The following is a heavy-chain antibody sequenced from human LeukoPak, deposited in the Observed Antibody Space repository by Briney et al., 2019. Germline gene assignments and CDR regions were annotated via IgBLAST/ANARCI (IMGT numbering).Heavy chain of an antibody. V-gene: IGHV4-39*07. D-gene: IGHD3-10*01. CDR2: ISYSGTT. CDR3: ARGRRRYYGSGSSDY. CDR1: GGSINSRPYY. J-gene: IGHJ4*02. Sequence: KPSETLSLTCTVSGGSINSRPYYWGWVRQPPGKGLEWIGTISYSGTTYYSPSLKSRVTISIDTSNNQFSLKLSSVTAADTAVYFCARGRRRYYGSGSSDYWGQGTLVTVSS.